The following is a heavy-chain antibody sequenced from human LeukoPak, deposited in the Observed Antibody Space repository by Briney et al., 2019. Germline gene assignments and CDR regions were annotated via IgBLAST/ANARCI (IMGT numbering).Heavy chain of an antibody. CDR2: ISSSSSTI. J-gene: IGHJ3*02. Sequence: GGSLRLSCAASGFTFSSYSMNWVRQAPGKGLEWVSYISSSSSTIYYADSVKGRFTISRDNSKNTVFLQMNSLRAEDTAVYYCAKVGVVGATIGAFDIWGQGTMVTVSS. CDR3: AKVGVVGATIGAFDI. D-gene: IGHD1-26*01. CDR1: GFTFSSYS. V-gene: IGHV3-48*01.